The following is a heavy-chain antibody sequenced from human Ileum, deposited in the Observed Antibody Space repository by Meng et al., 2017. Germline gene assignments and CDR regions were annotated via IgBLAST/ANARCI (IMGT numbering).Heavy chain of an antibody. D-gene: IGHD3-22*01. CDR3: ATSNDRDVYYLGY. Sequence: VPLHDARPLLVSPWGTVSPTWGVSGSWWSWVRQTPGKALEWIGEIFQSGRTNYNPSLKSRVTLSIDKSKSQISLQLSAVTAADTAVYSCATSNDRDVYYLGYWGQGTLVTVS. CDR2: IFQSGRT. CDR1: GSW. V-gene: IGHV4-4*02. J-gene: IGHJ4*02.